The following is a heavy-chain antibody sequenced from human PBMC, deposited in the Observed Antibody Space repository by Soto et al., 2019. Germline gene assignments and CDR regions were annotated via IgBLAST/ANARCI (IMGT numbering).Heavy chain of an antibody. CDR2: ISYDGSNK. J-gene: IGHJ4*02. Sequence: GGSLRLSCAASGFTFSSYGMHWVRQAPGKGLEWVAVISYDGSNKYYADSVKGRFTISRDNSKNTLYLQMNSLRAEDTAVYYCAKDRKYNWNDGADYWGQGTLVTVSS. CDR1: GFTFSSYG. D-gene: IGHD1-20*01. CDR3: AKDRKYNWNDGADY. V-gene: IGHV3-30*18.